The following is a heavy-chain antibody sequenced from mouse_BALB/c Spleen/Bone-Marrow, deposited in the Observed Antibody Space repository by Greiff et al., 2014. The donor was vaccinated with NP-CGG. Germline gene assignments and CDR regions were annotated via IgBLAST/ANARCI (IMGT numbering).Heavy chain of an antibody. D-gene: IGHD1-1*01. CDR1: GSNIKDTY. Sequence: VQLQQSGAELVKPGASVKLSCTASGSNIKDTYMHWVKQRPEQGLEWIGRIDPANGNTKYDPKFQGKATITADTSSNTAHLQLSSLTSEDTAVYYCASYYYGSSLFAYWGQGTLVTVSA. CDR2: IDPANGNT. J-gene: IGHJ3*01. CDR3: ASYYYGSSLFAY. V-gene: IGHV14-3*02.